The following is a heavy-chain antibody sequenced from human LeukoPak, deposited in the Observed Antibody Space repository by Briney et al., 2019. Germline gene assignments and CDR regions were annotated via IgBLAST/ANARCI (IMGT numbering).Heavy chain of an antibody. J-gene: IGHJ6*04. V-gene: IGHV1-3*01. CDR3: AREYEDIVVVPAGGYYGMDV. CDR1: GYTFTSYA. CDR2: INAGNGNT. D-gene: IGHD2-2*01. Sequence: ASVKVSCKASGYTFTSYAMHWVRQAPGQRLEWMGWINAGNGNTKYSQKFQGRVTITRDTSASTAYMELSSLGSEDTDVYYCAREYEDIVVVPAGGYYGMDVWGRGTTVTVSS.